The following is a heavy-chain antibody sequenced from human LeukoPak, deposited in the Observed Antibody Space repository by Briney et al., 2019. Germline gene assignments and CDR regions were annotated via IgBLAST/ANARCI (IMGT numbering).Heavy chain of an antibody. CDR2: INPSGGTT. D-gene: IGHD3-3*01. V-gene: IGHV1-46*01. Sequence: GASVKVSCKASGYTFTVNYLHWVRQAPGQGLEWMGIINPSGGTTIYAQEFQGRVTMTRDTSRSTGYMELSSLRSEDTAVYYCARSPRGDFWSGPYNWFDPWGQGTLVTVSS. CDR3: ARSPRGDFWSGPYNWFDP. CDR1: GYTFTVNY. J-gene: IGHJ5*02.